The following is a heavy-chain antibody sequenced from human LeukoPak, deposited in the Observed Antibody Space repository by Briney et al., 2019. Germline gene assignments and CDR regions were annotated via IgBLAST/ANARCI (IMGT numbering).Heavy chain of an antibody. J-gene: IGHJ2*01. CDR3: ARDGPYCYSSSCYASWYFDL. CDR1: GFTFSSYA. CDR2: ISYDGSNK. V-gene: IGHV3-30*04. Sequence: GGSLRLSCAASGFTFSSYAMHWVRQAPGKGLEWVAVISYDGSNKYYADSVKGRFTISRDNAENSLHLQMSSLRAEDTAVYYCARDGPYCYSSSCYASWYFDLWGRGTLVTVSS. D-gene: IGHD2-2*01.